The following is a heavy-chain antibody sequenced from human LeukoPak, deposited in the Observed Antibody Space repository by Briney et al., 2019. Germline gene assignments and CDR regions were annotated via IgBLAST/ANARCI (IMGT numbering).Heavy chain of an antibody. CDR3: AKDRVAAAGAYFDY. D-gene: IGHD6-13*01. Sequence: SLRLSCAASGFTFSSYVMHWVRQAPGKGLEWVAVISYDGSNKYYADSVKGRFTISRDNSKNTLYLLMNSLRAEDSAVYYCAKDRVAAAGAYFDYWGQGTLVTVSS. CDR2: ISYDGSNK. J-gene: IGHJ4*02. V-gene: IGHV3-30*18. CDR1: GFTFSSYV.